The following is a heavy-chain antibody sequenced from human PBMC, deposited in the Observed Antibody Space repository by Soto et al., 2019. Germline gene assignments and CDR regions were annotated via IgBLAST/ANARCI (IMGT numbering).Heavy chain of an antibody. CDR2: IYYSWST. D-gene: IGHD3-3*02. J-gene: IGHJ6*03. CDR3: ARDHFWNGRTLYYYMDV. V-gene: IGHV4-31*03. Sequence: SETLSLTCTVSGGSISSGGYYWSWIRQHPGKGLEWIGYIYYSWSTYYNPSLKSRVTISVDTSKNQFSLKLSSVTAADTAVYYCARDHFWNGRTLYYYMDVCGKGSTVPVS. CDR1: GGSISSGGYY.